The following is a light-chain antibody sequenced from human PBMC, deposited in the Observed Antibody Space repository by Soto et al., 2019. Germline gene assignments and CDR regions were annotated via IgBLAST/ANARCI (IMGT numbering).Light chain of an antibody. V-gene: IGKV1-5*03. CDR3: LHYGNSRGS. J-gene: IGKJ1*01. Sequence: DIQMTQSPSTLSASVRDRVTITCRASQTISSWLAWFQQRPGRAPKFLIYKASSLKNGVPLRFSGSGSGTQFTLTISRLEPEDFAVYYCLHYGNSRGSFGQGTKVDIK. CDR2: KAS. CDR1: QTISSW.